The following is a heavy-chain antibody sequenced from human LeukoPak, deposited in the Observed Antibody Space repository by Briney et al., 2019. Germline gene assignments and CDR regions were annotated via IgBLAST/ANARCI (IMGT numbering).Heavy chain of an antibody. CDR1: GYTFTSYD. V-gene: IGHV1-8*03. J-gene: IGHJ4*02. CDR2: MNPNSGNT. CDR3: ATDPFSSSWFGPGDY. D-gene: IGHD6-13*01. Sequence: ASVKVSCKASGYTFTSYDINWVRRATGQGLEWMGWMNPNSGNTGYAQKFQGRVTITRNTSISTAYMELSSLRSEDTAVYYCATDPFSSSWFGPGDYWGQGALVTVSS.